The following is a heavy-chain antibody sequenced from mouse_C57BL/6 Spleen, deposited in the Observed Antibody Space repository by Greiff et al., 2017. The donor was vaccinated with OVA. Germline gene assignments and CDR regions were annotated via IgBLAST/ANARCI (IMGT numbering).Heavy chain of an antibody. CDR2: IYPGGGDT. CDR1: GYAFSSSW. D-gene: IGHD2-5*01. V-gene: IGHV1-82*01. J-gene: IGHJ1*03. Sequence: VQLQQSGPELVKPGASVKISCKASGYAFSSSWMNWVKQRPGKGLEWIGRIYPGGGDTNYNGKFKGKATLTADKSSSTAYMQISSLTSEDAAVYFCAKYSNAWYFDVWGTGTTVTVSS. CDR3: AKYSNAWYFDV.